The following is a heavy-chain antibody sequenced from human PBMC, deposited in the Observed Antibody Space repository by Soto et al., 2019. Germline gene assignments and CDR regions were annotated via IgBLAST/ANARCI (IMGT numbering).Heavy chain of an antibody. D-gene: IGHD3-22*01. CDR1: GYTFTSYG. V-gene: IGHV1-18*01. Sequence: ASVKVSCKASGYTFTSYGISWVRQAPGQGLEWMGWISAYNGDTNYAQKLQGRVTMTTETSTSTDYMELRSLRSDDTAGYYCARVGQTYYYDTAPEFDYWGQGTLVTVSS. CDR2: ISAYNGDT. CDR3: ARVGQTYYYDTAPEFDY. J-gene: IGHJ4*02.